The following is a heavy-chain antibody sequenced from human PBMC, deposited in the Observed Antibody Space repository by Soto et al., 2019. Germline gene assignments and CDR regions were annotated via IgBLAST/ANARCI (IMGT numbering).Heavy chain of an antibody. D-gene: IGHD3-16*01. Sequence: SETLSLNCAVDGGSLSGYYCSLIRQSPVEGLEWIGEINYSGSTVYNPSLKSRATISVDTSKNQFSLRLTSVTAADTAVYYCARMILRFFDNWGQGALVTVSS. CDR3: ARMILRFFDN. J-gene: IGHJ4*02. V-gene: IGHV4-34*01. CDR2: INYSGST. CDR1: GGSLSGYY.